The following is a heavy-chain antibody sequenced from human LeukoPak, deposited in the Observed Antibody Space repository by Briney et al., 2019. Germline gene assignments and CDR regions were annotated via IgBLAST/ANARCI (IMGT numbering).Heavy chain of an antibody. CDR2: IIPIFGTA. Sequence: SVKVSCKASGCTFSSYAISWVRQAPGQGLEWMGGIIPIFGTANYAQKFQGRVTITADESTSTAYMELSSLRSEDTAVYYCARTVGYYYDSSGYYYFDYWGQGTLVTVSS. V-gene: IGHV1-69*13. CDR1: GCTFSSYA. J-gene: IGHJ4*02. D-gene: IGHD3-22*01. CDR3: ARTVGYYYDSSGYYYFDY.